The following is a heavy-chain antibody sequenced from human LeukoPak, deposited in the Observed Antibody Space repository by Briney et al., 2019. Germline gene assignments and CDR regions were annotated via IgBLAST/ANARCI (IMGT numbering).Heavy chain of an antibody. CDR1: GSGFTFSEFW. V-gene: IGHV3-7*01. CDR3: AREAYCGGPSCFAVNYMDV. CDR2: IKGDGSET. D-gene: IGHD2-2*01. Sequence: GGSLRLSCVASGSGFTFSEFWMGWVRQAPGERLEWVANIKGDGSETYYVDSVKGRFTISRDNVKNSVYLQMNSLTADDTSLYRCAREAYCGGPSCFAVNYMDVWGKGTTVTVSS. J-gene: IGHJ6*03.